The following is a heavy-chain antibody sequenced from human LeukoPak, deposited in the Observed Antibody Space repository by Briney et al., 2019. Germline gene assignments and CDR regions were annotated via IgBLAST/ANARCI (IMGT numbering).Heavy chain of an antibody. CDR2: ISGSGGST. CDR1: GFTFSSYA. V-gene: IGHV3-23*01. Sequence: GGSLRLSCAASGFTFSSYAMSWVRQAPGKGLEWVSAISGSGGSTYYADSVKGRFTISRDNSKNTLYLQMNSLRAEDTAVYYCAKDGQYYYDSSGYRHWGQGTLVTVSS. CDR3: AKDGQYYYDSSGYRH. J-gene: IGHJ4*02. D-gene: IGHD3-22*01.